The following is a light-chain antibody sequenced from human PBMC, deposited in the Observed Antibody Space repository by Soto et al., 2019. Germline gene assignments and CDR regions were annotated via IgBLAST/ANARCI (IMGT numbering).Light chain of an antibody. J-gene: IGLJ1*01. CDR1: SSDVGGHNY. CDR2: EVG. Sequence: QSALTQPASVSGSPGQSITISCTGTSSDVGGHNYVSWYQQHPGRVPKLMIYEVGNRPSGVSNRFSGSKSGNTASLTISGLQTEDEADYYCGSYTSSRTYVSGSGTKVTVL. V-gene: IGLV2-14*01. CDR3: GSYTSSRTYV.